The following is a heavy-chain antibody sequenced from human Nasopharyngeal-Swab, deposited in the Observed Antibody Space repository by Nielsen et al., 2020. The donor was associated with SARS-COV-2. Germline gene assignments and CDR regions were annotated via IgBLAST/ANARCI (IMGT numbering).Heavy chain of an antibody. CDR2: ISGSGGGT. CDR1: GFTFSSYA. CDR3: AKVEVVRGVYFDY. J-gene: IGHJ4*02. Sequence: GSLKISCAASGFTFSSYAMSWVRQAPGKGLEWVSAISGSGGGTYYADSVKGRFTISRDNSKNTLYLQMNSLRAEDTAVYYCAKVEVVRGVYFDYWGQGTLVTVSS. V-gene: IGHV3-23*01. D-gene: IGHD3-10*01.